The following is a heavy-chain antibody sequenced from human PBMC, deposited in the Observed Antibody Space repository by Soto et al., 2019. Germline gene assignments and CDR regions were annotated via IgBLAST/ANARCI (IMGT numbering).Heavy chain of an antibody. J-gene: IGHJ4*02. CDR3: AKDYYYDSTGLFFAS. CDR1: GFSLGRYA. V-gene: IGHV3-23*01. CDR2: ISASGSSV. Sequence: EVQLLESGGALVQPGGSLRLSCEASGFSLGRYAMSWVRQAPGKGLEWISVISASGSSVSYADSVKGRFTISKDNSENTLFLQVNSLRVEDTAVYYCAKDYYYDSTGLFFASWGQGTLVTVSS. D-gene: IGHD3-22*01.